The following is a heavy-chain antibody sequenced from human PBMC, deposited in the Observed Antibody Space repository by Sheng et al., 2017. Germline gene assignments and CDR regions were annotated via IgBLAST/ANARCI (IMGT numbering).Heavy chain of an antibody. D-gene: IGHD4-17*01. CDR3: ARDYGDYSGAFDT. CDR2: IIPIFDAA. J-gene: IGHJ3*02. Sequence: QVQLVQSGAEVKKPGSSVKVSCKASGGSFSSYGVSWVRQAPGQGLEWMGGIIPIFDAANYAQKFQGRITITADESTSTAYMELSSLKFEDTAVYYCARDYGDYSGAFDTWAKGNGHRLF. CDR1: GGSFSSYG. V-gene: IGHV1-69*13.